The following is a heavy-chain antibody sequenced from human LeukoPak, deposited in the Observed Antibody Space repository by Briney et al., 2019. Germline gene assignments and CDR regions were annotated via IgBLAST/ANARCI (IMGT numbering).Heavy chain of an antibody. CDR3: ARSYDSSGYFDP. CDR2: IYYSGST. D-gene: IGHD3-22*01. V-gene: IGHV4-39*07. Sequence: PSETLSLTCTVSGGSISSSSYYWGWIRQPPGKGLEWIGSIYYSGSTYYNPSLKSRVTISVDTSKNQFSLKLSSVTAADTAVYYCARSYDSSGYFDPWGQGTLVTASS. CDR1: GGSISSSSYY. J-gene: IGHJ5*02.